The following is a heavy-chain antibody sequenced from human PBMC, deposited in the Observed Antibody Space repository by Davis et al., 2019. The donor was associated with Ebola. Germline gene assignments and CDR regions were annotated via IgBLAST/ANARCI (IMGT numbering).Heavy chain of an antibody. V-gene: IGHV3-53*01. Sequence: GESLKISCAASGFTVSSNYMSWVRQAPGKGLEWGSVIYSGGSTYYADSVKGRFTISRDNSKNTLYLQMNSLRAEDTAVYYCASNTWYYYGMDVWGQGTTVTVSS. CDR1: GFTVSSNY. CDR3: ASNTWYYYGMDV. CDR2: IYSGGST. D-gene: IGHD3-16*01. J-gene: IGHJ6*02.